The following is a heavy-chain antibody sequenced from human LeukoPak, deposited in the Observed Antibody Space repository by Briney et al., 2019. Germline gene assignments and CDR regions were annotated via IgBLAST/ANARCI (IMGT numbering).Heavy chain of an antibody. CDR3: AKRVVMGRFGEGYGMDV. V-gene: IGHV3-30*18. J-gene: IGHJ6*02. CDR2: ISYDGSNK. D-gene: IGHD3-10*01. CDR1: GFTFSTFS. Sequence: GGSLRLSCAASGFTFSTFSMAWVRQAPGKGLEWVAVISYDGSNKYYADSVKGRFTISRDNSKNTLYLQMNSLRAEDTAVYYCAKRVVMGRFGEGYGMDVWGQGTTVTVSS.